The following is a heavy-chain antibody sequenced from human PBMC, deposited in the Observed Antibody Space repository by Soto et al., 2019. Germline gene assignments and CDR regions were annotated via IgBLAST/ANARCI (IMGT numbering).Heavy chain of an antibody. CDR1: EDTFNKYA. CDR2: IIPICGIT. J-gene: IGHJ6*02. Sequence: QVQLEQSGAEVKKPGSSVKVSCKTSEDTFNKYAVTWVLQAPGQGLEWMGEIIPICGITNYAQKIQGRVTMTTDESTVTVYLELSSLRTDETAVYYCARGDYDSSGYRQNERGYYFHAMEVWCQGTTFTF. CDR3: ARGDYDSSGYRQNERGYYFHAMEV. D-gene: IGHD3-22*01. V-gene: IGHV1-69*01.